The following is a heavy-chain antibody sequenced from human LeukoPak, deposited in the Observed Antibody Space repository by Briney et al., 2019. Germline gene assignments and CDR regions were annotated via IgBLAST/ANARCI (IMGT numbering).Heavy chain of an antibody. J-gene: IGHJ4*02. CDR3: ARDRPVDLVTGHYNA. CDR2: ISSSGRIT. D-gene: IGHD3-9*01. V-gene: IGHV3-11*01. Sequence: GGSLRLSCAASGFTFNDFYMSWIRQAPGKGLEWTSYISSSGRITHLADSVKGRFTISRDNAKNSLYLQINSLSVEDTAVYYCARDRPVDLVTGHYNAWGQGTLVTVSS. CDR1: GFTFNDFY.